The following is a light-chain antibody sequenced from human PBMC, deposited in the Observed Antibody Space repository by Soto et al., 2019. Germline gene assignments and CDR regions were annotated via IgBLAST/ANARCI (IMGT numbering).Light chain of an antibody. CDR3: QQYKSYSPIT. CDR2: KAS. CDR1: QNIGSW. V-gene: IGKV1-5*03. Sequence: LQMTQSPSTLSASVGDGVTITCRASQNIGSWLAWYQKKPGEAPKLLIYKASTLKSGVPSRFSGSGSGTELTLTISSLQTDDFATYYCQQYKSYSPITFGQGTRLEIK. J-gene: IGKJ5*01.